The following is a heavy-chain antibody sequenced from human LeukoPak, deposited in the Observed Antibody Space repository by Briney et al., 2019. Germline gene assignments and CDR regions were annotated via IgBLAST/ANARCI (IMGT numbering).Heavy chain of an antibody. V-gene: IGHV1-46*01. J-gene: IGHJ4*02. CDR3: ARMGYQITDYDSSGYYCTNFDY. Sequence: GASVKVSCKASGYTFTSYYMHWVRQAPGQGLEWMGIINPSGGSTSYAQKFQGRVTMTRDTSTSTVYMELSSLRSEDTAVYYCARMGYQITDYDSSGYYCTNFDYWGQGTLATVSS. CDR1: GYTFTSYY. CDR2: INPSGGST. D-gene: IGHD3-22*01.